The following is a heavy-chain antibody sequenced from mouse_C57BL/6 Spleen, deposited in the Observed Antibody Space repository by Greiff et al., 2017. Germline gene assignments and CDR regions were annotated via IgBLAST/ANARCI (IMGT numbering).Heavy chain of an antibody. Sequence: EVQLQQSGTVLARPGASVKMSCKISGYTFTSYWMHWVKQRPGQGLEWIGAIYPGNSDTSYNQKFKGKAKLTAVTSASTAYMELSSLTNEDSAVYYCISTVGYYYAMDYWGQGTSVTVSS. V-gene: IGHV1-5*01. D-gene: IGHD1-1*01. CDR3: ISTVGYYYAMDY. CDR2: IYPGNSDT. J-gene: IGHJ4*01. CDR1: GYTFTSYW.